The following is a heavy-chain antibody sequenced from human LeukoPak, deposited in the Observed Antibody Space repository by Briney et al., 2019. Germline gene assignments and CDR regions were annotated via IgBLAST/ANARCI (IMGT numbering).Heavy chain of an antibody. V-gene: IGHV4-59*01. CDR1: GGSISSYY. J-gene: IGHJ4*02. CDR2: IYYSGST. Sequence: SETLSLTCTVSGGSISSYYWSWIRQPPGKGLEWIGYIYYSGSTNYNPSLKSRVTISVDTSKNQFSLKLSSVTAADTAVYYCARERSYYGSAIDYWGQGTLVTVSS. D-gene: IGHD3-10*01. CDR3: ARERSYYGSAIDY.